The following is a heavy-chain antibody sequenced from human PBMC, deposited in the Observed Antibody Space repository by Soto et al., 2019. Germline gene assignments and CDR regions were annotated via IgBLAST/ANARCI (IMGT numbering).Heavy chain of an antibody. D-gene: IGHD4-17*01. CDR1: GYSFTSYW. J-gene: IGHJ6*03. CDR2: TYPGDSDT. V-gene: IGHV5-51*01. Sequence: PGESLKISCKGSGYSFTSYWIGWVRQMPGKGLEWMGITYPGDSDTRYSPSFQGQVTISADKSISTAYLQWSSLKASDTAMYYCATTTVTTFFDYYYMDVWGKGTTVTVSS. CDR3: ATTTVTTFFDYYYMDV.